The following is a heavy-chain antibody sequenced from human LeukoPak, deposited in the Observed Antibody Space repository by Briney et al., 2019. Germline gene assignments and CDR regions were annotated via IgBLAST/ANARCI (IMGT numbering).Heavy chain of an antibody. Sequence: SETLSLTCTVSGGSISSYYWNWIRQPPPQGQEWMGYIYYSGSTNYNPSLKSRVTISVDTSKTQFSLKLSSVTAADTAVYFCASQGYDSYAIDIWGQGTMVTVSS. CDR1: GGSISSYY. CDR3: ASQGYDSYAIDI. J-gene: IGHJ3*02. CDR2: IYYSGST. V-gene: IGHV4-59*01. D-gene: IGHD5-12*01.